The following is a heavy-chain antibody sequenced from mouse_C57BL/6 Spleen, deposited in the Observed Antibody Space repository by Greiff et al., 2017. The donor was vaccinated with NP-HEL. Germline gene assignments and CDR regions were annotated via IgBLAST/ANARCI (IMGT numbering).Heavy chain of an antibody. D-gene: IGHD1-1*01. Sequence: EVQRVESGGGLVKPGGSLKLSCAASGFTFSSYAMSWVRQTPEKRLEWVATISDGGSYTYYPDNVKGRFTISRDNAKNNLYLQMSHLKSEDTAMYYCARALTVVATEYFDYWGQGTTLTVSS. CDR3: ARALTVVATEYFDY. CDR1: GFTFSSYA. V-gene: IGHV5-4*01. J-gene: IGHJ2*01. CDR2: ISDGGSYT.